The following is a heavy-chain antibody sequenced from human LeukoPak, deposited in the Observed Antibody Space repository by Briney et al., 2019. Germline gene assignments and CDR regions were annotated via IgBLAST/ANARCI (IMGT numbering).Heavy chain of an antibody. J-gene: IGHJ4*02. CDR3: VRLGDGSGYNYFFDY. CDR1: GYIFTSYA. CDR2: INTNTGNP. Sequence: ASVKVSCKASGYIFTSYAMNWVRQAPGQGLEWMGWINTNTGNPTYAQGFTGRFVFSLATSVRTAYLQISSLKAVDTAVYYCVRLGDGSGYNYFFDYWGQGSLVTVSS. D-gene: IGHD3-22*01. V-gene: IGHV7-4-1*02.